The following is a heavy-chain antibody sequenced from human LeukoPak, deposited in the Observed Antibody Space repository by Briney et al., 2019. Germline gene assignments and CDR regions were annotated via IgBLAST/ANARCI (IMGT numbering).Heavy chain of an antibody. V-gene: IGHV1-69*04. D-gene: IGHD2-2*01. J-gene: IGHJ4*02. CDR1: GGTFSSYA. CDR2: IIPIFGIA. CDR3: ARDGRVIPAAPYSGYLDY. Sequence: ASVKVSCKAPGGTFSSYAISWVRQAPGQGLEWMGRIIPIFGIANYAQKFQGRVTITADKSTSTAYMELSSLRSEDTAVYYCARDGRVIPAAPYSGYLDYWGQGTLVTASS.